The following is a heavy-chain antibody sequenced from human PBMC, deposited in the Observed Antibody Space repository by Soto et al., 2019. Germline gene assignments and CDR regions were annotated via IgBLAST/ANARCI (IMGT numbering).Heavy chain of an antibody. V-gene: IGHV3-15*01. CDR1: GFTFSNAW. Sequence: EVQLVESGGGLVKPGGSLRLSCAASGFTFSNAWMSWVRQAPGKGLEWVGRIKSKTDGGTTDYAAPVKGRFTISRDDSKNTLYLQMNSLKTEDTAVYYCTIADYDILTGYRATNWFDPWGQGTLVTVSS. CDR3: TIADYDILTGYRATNWFDP. CDR2: IKSKTDGGTT. J-gene: IGHJ5*02. D-gene: IGHD3-9*01.